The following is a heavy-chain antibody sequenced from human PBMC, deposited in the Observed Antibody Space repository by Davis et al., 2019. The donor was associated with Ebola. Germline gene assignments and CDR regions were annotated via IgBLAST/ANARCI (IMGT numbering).Heavy chain of an antibody. V-gene: IGHV1-69*13. Sequence: SVKVSCKASGYTFTSYGISWVRQAPAQRLAWFGWILPLFGTTKYAEKFQGRVTITADAATSTAYMELSSLRTEDTAMYYCARGGVILAANHYFVSWGQGTLVTVSS. CDR3: ARGGVILAANHYFVS. CDR1: GYTFTSYG. D-gene: IGHD6-25*01. CDR2: ILPLFGTT. J-gene: IGHJ5*01.